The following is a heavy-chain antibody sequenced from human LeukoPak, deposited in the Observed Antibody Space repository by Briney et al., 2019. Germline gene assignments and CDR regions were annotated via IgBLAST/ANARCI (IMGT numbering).Heavy chain of an antibody. Sequence: PSETLSLTCTVSGGSISSYYWSWIRQPPGKGLEWIGYIYYSGGTNYNPSLKSRVTISVDTSKNQFSLKLSSVTAADTAVYYCAGRSGSYYESAFDIWGQGTMVTVSS. V-gene: IGHV4-59*01. CDR1: GGSISSYY. D-gene: IGHD1-26*01. J-gene: IGHJ3*02. CDR2: IYYSGGT. CDR3: AGRSGSYYESAFDI.